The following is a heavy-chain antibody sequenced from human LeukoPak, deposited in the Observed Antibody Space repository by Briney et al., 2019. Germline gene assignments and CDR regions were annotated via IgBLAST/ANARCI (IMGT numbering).Heavy chain of an antibody. CDR1: GFTFSGYG. CDR2: IWYDGSNK. J-gene: IGHJ4*02. Sequence: GGSLRPSCVASGFTFSGYGMHWVRQAPGKGLEWVAFIWYDGSNKYYADSVKGRFTISRDNSKNTLSLQMSSLRPDDTAVYYCAKAYSYGYDYWGREPWSPSPQ. V-gene: IGHV3-30*02. D-gene: IGHD5-18*01. CDR3: AKAYSYGYDY.